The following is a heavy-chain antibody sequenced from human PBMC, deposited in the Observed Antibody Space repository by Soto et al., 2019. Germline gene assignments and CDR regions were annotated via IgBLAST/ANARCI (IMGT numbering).Heavy chain of an antibody. D-gene: IGHD6-6*01. J-gene: IGHJ4*02. CDR2: IRTKSNGYAT. CDR3: SRVEYVTSSPIG. CDR1: GFTFSGSA. Sequence: GGSLRLSCAASGFTFSGSAIHWVRQASGKVLEWIARIRTKSNGYATTYAASVKGRFTISRDDSKNMAYLQMNGLKTEDTAMYYCSRVEYVTSSPIGWGQGTLVTVSS. V-gene: IGHV3-73*01.